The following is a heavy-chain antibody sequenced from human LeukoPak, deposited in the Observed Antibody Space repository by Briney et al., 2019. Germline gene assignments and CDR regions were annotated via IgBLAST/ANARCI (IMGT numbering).Heavy chain of an antibody. D-gene: IGHD2-15*01. J-gene: IGHJ4*02. Sequence: SETLSLTCTVSGGSIRSSYYYWGWIRQPPGKGLEWIGSIYYSGSTYYNPSLKSRVTISVDTSKNQFSLKLSSVTAANTAVYYCARQGARLLDASNWGQGTLVTVSS. CDR3: ARQGARLLDASN. CDR1: GGSIRSSYYY. CDR2: IYYSGST. V-gene: IGHV4-39*01.